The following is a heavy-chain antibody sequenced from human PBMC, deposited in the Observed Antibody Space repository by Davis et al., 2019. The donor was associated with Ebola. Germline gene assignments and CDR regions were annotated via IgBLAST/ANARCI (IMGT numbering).Heavy chain of an antibody. Sequence: PSETLSLTCAVSGGSINSSKWWSWVRQPPGKGLEWIGEIFHSGSTNYNPSLKSRVTISVDNSKNQFSLNLSSVTAADTAVYFCARDESTYDAFDIWGQGTMVTVSS. CDR3: ARDESTYDAFDI. J-gene: IGHJ3*02. V-gene: IGHV4-4*02. CDR1: GGSINSSKW. CDR2: IFHSGST.